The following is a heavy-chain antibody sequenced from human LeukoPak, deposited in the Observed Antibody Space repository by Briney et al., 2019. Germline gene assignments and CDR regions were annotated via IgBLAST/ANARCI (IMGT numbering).Heavy chain of an antibody. CDR3: AKGTYGSGTYGAYDY. CDR2: ISGVGGRT. J-gene: IGHJ4*02. D-gene: IGHD3-10*01. V-gene: IGHV3-23*01. CDR1: GFTFRSYG. Sequence: GGSLRLSCAASGFTFRSYGMSWVRQAPGKGLEWVSTISGVGGRTYYADSVKGRFTIPRDNSKNTLYLQMNSLRAEDTAVYYCAKGTYGSGTYGAYDYWGQGTLVTVSS.